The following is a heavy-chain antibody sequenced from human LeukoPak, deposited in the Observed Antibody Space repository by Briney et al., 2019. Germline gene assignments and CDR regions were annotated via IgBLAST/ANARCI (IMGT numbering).Heavy chain of an antibody. CDR1: GFTFSSYG. CDR3: AKDPSSGWLGFDY. J-gene: IGHJ4*02. D-gene: IGHD6-19*01. Sequence: GGSLRLSCAASGFTFSSYGMHWVRQAPGKGLEWVAVISYDGSNKYYAHSVKGRFTISRDNSKNTLYLQMNSLRAEDTAVYYCAKDPSSGWLGFDYWGQGTLVTVSS. CDR2: ISYDGSNK. V-gene: IGHV3-30*18.